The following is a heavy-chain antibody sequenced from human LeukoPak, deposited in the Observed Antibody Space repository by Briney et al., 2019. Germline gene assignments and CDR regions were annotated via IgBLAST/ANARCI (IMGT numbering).Heavy chain of an antibody. V-gene: IGHV3-48*03. CDR1: GFTFSSYE. CDR2: ISSSGSTI. D-gene: IGHD5-18*01. J-gene: IGHJ4*02. CDR3: ARVHYNTAMVDIDY. Sequence: GGSLRLSCAAPGFTFSSYEMHWVRQAPGKGLEWISYISSSGSTICYADSVKGRFTISRDNGKNSLYLQMNSLRAEDTAVYYCARVHYNTAMVDIDYWGQGTLVTVSS.